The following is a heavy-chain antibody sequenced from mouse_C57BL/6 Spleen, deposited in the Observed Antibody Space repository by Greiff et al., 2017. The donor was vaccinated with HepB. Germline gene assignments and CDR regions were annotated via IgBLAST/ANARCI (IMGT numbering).Heavy chain of an antibody. CDR1: GYTFTSYW. CDR3: ARYYGSSYGDWYFDV. CDR2: IHPNSGST. Sequence: QVQLKQPGAELVKPGASVKLSCKASGYTFTSYWMHWVKQRPGQGLEWIGMIHPNSGSTNYNEKFKSKATLTVDKSSSTAYMQLSSLTSEDSAVYYCARYYGSSYGDWYFDVWGTGTTVTVSS. V-gene: IGHV1-64*01. J-gene: IGHJ1*03. D-gene: IGHD1-1*01.